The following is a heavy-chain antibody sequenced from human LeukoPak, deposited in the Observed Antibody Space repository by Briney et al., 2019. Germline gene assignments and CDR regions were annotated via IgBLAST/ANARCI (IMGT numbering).Heavy chain of an antibody. CDR1: GFTFSNFW. J-gene: IGHJ4*02. Sequence: GGSLRLSCAASGFTFSNFWMSWVRQAPGKGLEWVSAIGGSGGNTYYADSVKGRFTISRDNSQNTLYLQMNTLRAEDTAVYYCAKVVSGYHFDYWGQGTLVTVSS. D-gene: IGHD5-12*01. V-gene: IGHV3-23*01. CDR3: AKVVSGYHFDY. CDR2: IGGSGGNT.